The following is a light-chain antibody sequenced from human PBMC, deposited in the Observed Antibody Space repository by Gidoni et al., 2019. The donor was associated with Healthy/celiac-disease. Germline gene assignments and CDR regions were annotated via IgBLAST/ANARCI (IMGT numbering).Light chain of an antibody. Sequence: EIVLTQYPATLALSPGERATLSCRASQIVSSYLAWYQQKPGQAPRLLIYDASNRATGIPARFSGSGSGTDFTLTISSLEPEDFAVYYCQQRSNWPPMYTFGQGTKLEIK. V-gene: IGKV3-11*01. CDR2: DAS. CDR1: QIVSSY. CDR3: QQRSNWPPMYT. J-gene: IGKJ2*01.